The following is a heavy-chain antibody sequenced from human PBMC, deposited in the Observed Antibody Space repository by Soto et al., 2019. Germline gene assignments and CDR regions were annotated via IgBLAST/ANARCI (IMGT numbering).Heavy chain of an antibody. CDR2: ISRDGNAI. D-gene: IGHD1-1*01. CDR3: ARGAEMSTLTKWFDP. J-gene: IGHJ5*02. V-gene: IGHV3-11*01. Sequence: VQLVESGGGLVKPGGSLRLSCAASGFPFSDYSMTWIRQAPGKGREGQAYISRDGNAIFYADSVNGRFTISRDNAKNSLFLQMDDLRAEDTGMFFCARGAEMSTLTKWFDPWGQGILVTVSS. CDR1: GFPFSDYS.